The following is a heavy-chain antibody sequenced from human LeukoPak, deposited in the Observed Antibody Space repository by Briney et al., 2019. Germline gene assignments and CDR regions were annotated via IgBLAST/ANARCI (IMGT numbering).Heavy chain of an antibody. CDR3: AGQYYDILTGYWALGMDV. J-gene: IGHJ6*02. V-gene: IGHV4-34*01. CDR1: GGSLSGYY. Sequence: PSETLSLTCAVYGGSLSGYYWSWIRQPPGKGLEWIGEINHSGSTNYNPSLKSRVTISVDTSKNQFSLKLSSVTAADTAVYYCAGQYYDILTGYWALGMDVWGQGTTVTVSS. CDR2: INHSGST. D-gene: IGHD3-9*01.